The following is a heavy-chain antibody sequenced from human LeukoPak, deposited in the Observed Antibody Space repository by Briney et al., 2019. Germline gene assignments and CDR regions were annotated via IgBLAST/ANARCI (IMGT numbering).Heavy chain of an antibody. Sequence: GRSLRLSCAASGFTFSSYAMSWVRQAPGKGLEWVSAISGSGGSTYYADSVKGRFTISRDNSKNTLYLQMNSLRAEDTAVYYCAKGANYYGSGSYYNGLDYWAREPWSPSPQ. CDR1: GFTFSSYA. CDR3: AKGANYYGSGSYYNGLDY. D-gene: IGHD3-10*01. V-gene: IGHV3-23*01. J-gene: IGHJ4*02. CDR2: ISGSGGST.